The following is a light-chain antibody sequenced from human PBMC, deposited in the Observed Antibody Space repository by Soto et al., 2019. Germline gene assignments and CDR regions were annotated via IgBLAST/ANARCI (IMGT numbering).Light chain of an antibody. CDR1: QSVSSF. CDR3: QQRSSWP. J-gene: IGKJ1*01. V-gene: IGKV3-11*01. Sequence: EIVLTQSPATLPLSPGERATLSCRASQSVSSFLGWYQQKPGQAPRLLIYDASNRATGIPPRFSGSGSGIDFTLTISSLEPENLAVRSWQQRSSWPLGQKTKVEIK. CDR2: DAS.